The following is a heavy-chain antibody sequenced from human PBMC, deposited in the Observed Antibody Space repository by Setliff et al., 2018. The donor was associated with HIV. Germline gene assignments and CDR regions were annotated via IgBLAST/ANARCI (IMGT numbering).Heavy chain of an antibody. CDR1: GGSISSGGYF. Sequence: SETLSLTCTVSGGSISSGGYFWSWIRQLPGKGLEWIGYIYYSGSTFYNPSLKSRVTISVDTAKNQFSLKLSSVTAADTAVYYCARDRSEGGRWELLSLGYHYNYYMDVWGKGTTVTVSS. J-gene: IGHJ6*03. CDR2: IYYSGST. CDR3: ARDRSEGGRWELLSLGYHYNYYMDV. V-gene: IGHV4-31*03. D-gene: IGHD1-26*01.